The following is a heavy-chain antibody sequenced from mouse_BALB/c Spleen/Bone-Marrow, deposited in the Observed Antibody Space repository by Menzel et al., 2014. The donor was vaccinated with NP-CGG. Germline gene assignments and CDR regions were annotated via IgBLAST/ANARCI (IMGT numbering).Heavy chain of an antibody. CDR1: GYSFTSYW. V-gene: IGHV1S126*01. J-gene: IGHJ4*01. CDR2: IDPSDSET. Sequence: VQLQQSGPQLVRPGASVKISCKASGYSFTSYWMHWVRQRPGRGLEWIGMIDPSDSETRINQKFKDKATLPVDKSSSTAYMQLSSPTFEDSAVYYCARGAVAMDYWGQGTSVTVSS. CDR3: ARGAVAMDY.